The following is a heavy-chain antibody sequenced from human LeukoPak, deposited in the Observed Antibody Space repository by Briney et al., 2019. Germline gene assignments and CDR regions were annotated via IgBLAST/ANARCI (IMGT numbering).Heavy chain of an antibody. V-gene: IGHV3-23*01. CDR2: IFPSGGEI. CDR1: GFTFSTFA. J-gene: IGHJ4*02. Sequence: GGSLRLSCAASGFTFSTFAMIWVRQPPGKGLEWVSSIFPSGGEIHYADSVKGRFTISRDNSKSTLSLQMNSLRAEDTAIYYCATYRQVQEPFECWGQGTLVTVSS. D-gene: IGHD4-11*01. CDR3: ATYRQVQEPFEC.